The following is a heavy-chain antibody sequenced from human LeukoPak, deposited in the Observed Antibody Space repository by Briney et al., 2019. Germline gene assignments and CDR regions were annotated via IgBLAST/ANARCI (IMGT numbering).Heavy chain of an antibody. CDR1: GGSISSYY. D-gene: IGHD3-16*01. CDR3: ARQLRSRDAFDI. CDR2: IYYSGST. J-gene: IGHJ3*02. V-gene: IGHV4-59*01. Sequence: PSETLSLTCTVSGGSISSYYWSWIRQPPGKGLEWIGYIYYSGSTNYNPSLKSRVTISVDTSKNQFSLKLSSVTAADTAVYYCARQLRSRDAFDIWGQGTMVTVSS.